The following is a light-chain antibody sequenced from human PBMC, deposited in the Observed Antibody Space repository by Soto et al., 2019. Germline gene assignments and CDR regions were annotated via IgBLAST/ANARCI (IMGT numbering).Light chain of an antibody. CDR3: QQYNSYSWT. CDR1: QSISSW. Sequence: DIQMTQSPSTLYASVGDRVTITCRASQSISSWLAWYQQKPGKAPKLLIYGASSLESGVPSRFSGSGSGTEFTLTISSLQPDDFATYYCQQYNSYSWTFGQGTRVDIK. J-gene: IGKJ1*01. V-gene: IGKV1-5*01. CDR2: GAS.